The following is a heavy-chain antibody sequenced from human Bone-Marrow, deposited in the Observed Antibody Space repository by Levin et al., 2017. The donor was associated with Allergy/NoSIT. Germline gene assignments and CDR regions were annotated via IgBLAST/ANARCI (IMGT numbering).Heavy chain of an antibody. CDR3: ARDRRCTTISCSTVYYGMDV. V-gene: IGHV1-69*13. Sequence: ASVKVSCKASGYIVSRYDIHWVRQAPGQGPEWMGVINPVFGTSNYAQKFQGRIAITADESTSTAFMELNSLTSEDTAMYYCARDRRCTTISCSTVYYGMDVWGQGTTVTVSS. CDR2: INPVFGTS. D-gene: IGHD2/OR15-2a*01. CDR1: GYIVSRYD. J-gene: IGHJ6*02.